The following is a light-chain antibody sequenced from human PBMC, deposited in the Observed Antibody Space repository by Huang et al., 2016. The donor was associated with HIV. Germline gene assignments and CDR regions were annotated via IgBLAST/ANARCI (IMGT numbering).Light chain of an antibody. CDR2: GAS. CDR1: PSVSSSY. Sequence: EIVLTQSPGTLSLSPGERATLSCRASPSVSSSYLAWYQQKPGQAPRLLIYGASSRATGSPDRFSGRGSGTDFTLTISRLEPEDFAVYYCQQYGGSPAYTFGQGTKLEIK. CDR3: QQYGGSPAYT. J-gene: IGKJ2*01. V-gene: IGKV3-20*01.